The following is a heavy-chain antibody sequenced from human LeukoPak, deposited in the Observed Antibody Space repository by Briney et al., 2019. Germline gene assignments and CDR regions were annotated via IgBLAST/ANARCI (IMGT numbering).Heavy chain of an antibody. CDR2: ISGSGGST. Sequence: GGSLRLSCAASGFTFSSYAMSWVRQAPVKGLEWVSAISGSGGSTYYADSVKGRFTISRDNSKNTLYLQMNSLRAEDTAVYYCAKAFRLTIFGVVSRDAFDIWGQGTMVTVSS. J-gene: IGHJ3*02. CDR3: AKAFRLTIFGVVSRDAFDI. V-gene: IGHV3-23*01. D-gene: IGHD3-3*01. CDR1: GFTFSSYA.